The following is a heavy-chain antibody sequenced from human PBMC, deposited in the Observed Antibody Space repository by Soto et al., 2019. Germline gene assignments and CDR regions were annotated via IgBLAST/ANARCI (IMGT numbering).Heavy chain of an antibody. J-gene: IGHJ5*02. D-gene: IGHD5-18*01. CDR2: ITGSGYTT. Sequence: LRLSCAASGFTFSSFAMSWVRQAPGRGLEWVSSITGSGYTTYYADSVKGRFTISRDNSKNTLYLQMNSLRAEDTAVYYCATHPELWLLNPDGGFDPWGQGTLVTVSS. V-gene: IGHV3-23*01. CDR3: ATHPELWLLNPDGGFDP. CDR1: GFTFSSFA.